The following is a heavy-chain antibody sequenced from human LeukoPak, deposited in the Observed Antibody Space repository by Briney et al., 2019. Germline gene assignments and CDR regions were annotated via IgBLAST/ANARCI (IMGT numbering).Heavy chain of an antibody. CDR2: INPGDSDT. Sequence: GESLKISRKGSGYRFTSYWIGWVRQMPGKGLEWMGIINPGDSDTGYSPSFQGQVTISADKSISTAYLQWSSLKASDTAMYYCARHPDCTRTSCYVDYYGMDVWGQGTTVTVSS. D-gene: IGHD2-2*01. J-gene: IGHJ6*02. CDR3: ARHPDCTRTSCYVDYYGMDV. V-gene: IGHV5-51*01. CDR1: GYRFTSYW.